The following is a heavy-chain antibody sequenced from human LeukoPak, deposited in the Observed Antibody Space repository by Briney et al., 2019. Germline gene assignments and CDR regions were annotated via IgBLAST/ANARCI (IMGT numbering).Heavy chain of an antibody. Sequence: PGGSLRLSCAASGFTFNSYWMYWVRQAPGKGLVWVSLFKTDGSTTRYADSVKGRFTISRDNAEDTLYLQMNSLRAEDTAVYYCARSTSQGFDYWGQGTPVIVSS. CDR1: GFTFNSYW. V-gene: IGHV3-74*01. CDR2: FKTDGSTT. CDR3: ARSTSQGFDY. J-gene: IGHJ4*02.